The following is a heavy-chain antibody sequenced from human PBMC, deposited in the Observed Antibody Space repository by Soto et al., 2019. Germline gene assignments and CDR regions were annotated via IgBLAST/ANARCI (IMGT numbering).Heavy chain of an antibody. V-gene: IGHV4-59*01. D-gene: IGHD2-15*01. J-gene: IGHJ1*01. CDR2: VHYSGTT. CDR3: ARGKTPRFN. Sequence: QVQLQESGPGLVKPSETMSLTCTVSGGSISIDFWGWIRQPPGKGLEWIGHVHYSGTTNYNPSVKSRVTISVDTSRNQFSLKLSSVTSADTAVYYCARGKTPRFNWGQGTLVTVSS. CDR1: GGSISIDF.